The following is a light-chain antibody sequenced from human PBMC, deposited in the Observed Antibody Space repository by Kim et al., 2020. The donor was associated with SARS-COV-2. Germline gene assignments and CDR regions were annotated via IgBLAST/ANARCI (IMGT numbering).Light chain of an antibody. Sequence: SSELTQDPAVSVALGQTVRITCQGDSLRSYYASWYQQKPGQAPVLVIYGKNNRPSGIPDRFSGSSSGNTASLTITGDQAEDEADYYCNSRDSSGNHSVFGGGTQLTVL. V-gene: IGLV3-19*01. CDR1: SLRSYY. CDR3: NSRDSSGNHSV. CDR2: GKN. J-gene: IGLJ2*01.